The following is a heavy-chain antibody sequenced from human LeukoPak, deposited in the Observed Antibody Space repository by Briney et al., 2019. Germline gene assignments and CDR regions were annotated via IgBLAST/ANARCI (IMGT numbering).Heavy chain of an antibody. CDR3: ARDREISARPGGWFDP. D-gene: IGHD6-6*01. CDR2: LSPVLA. Sequence: SVKVSCKVAGGTINNFAISWVRQAPGQGLEWMGGLSPVLATYAQKFQGRVTITADESTDTVYMELGSLTSEDTATYFCARDREISARPGGWFDPWGQETLVTVSS. J-gene: IGHJ5*02. V-gene: IGHV1-69*13. CDR1: GGTINNFA.